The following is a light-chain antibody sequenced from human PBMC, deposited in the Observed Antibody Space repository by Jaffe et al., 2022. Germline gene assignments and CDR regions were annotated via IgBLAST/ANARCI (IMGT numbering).Light chain of an antibody. CDR2: GAS. CDR3: QQYGSSRWT. CDR1: QSVSSSY. J-gene: IGKJ1*01. V-gene: IGKV3-20*01. Sequence: EIVLTQSPGTLSLSPGERATLSCRASQSVSSSYLAWYQQKPGQAPRVLISGASSRATGIPDRFSGSGSGTDFILTISRLEPEDSAVYYCQQYGSSRWTFGQGTKVEIK.